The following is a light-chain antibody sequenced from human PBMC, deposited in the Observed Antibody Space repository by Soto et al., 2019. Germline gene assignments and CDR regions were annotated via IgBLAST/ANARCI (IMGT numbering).Light chain of an antibody. CDR1: QSVSSY. V-gene: IGKV3-11*01. Sequence: EIVLTQSPATLSLSPGERATLSCRASQSVSSYLAWYQQRPGQPPRLLIYDASSRATGIPARFSGSGSATDFTLTISSLEPEDFAVYYCQQRSNWPLTFGGGTKVEIK. CDR2: DAS. J-gene: IGKJ4*01. CDR3: QQRSNWPLT.